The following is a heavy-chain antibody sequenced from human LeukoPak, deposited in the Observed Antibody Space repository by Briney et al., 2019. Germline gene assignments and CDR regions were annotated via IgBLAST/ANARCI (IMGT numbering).Heavy chain of an antibody. CDR3: ARVYCSSTSCYFDY. V-gene: IGHV7-4-1*02. CDR2: INTNTGNP. CDR1: GCTFTSYA. D-gene: IGHD2-2*01. J-gene: IGHJ4*02. Sequence: GASVKVSCKASGCTFTSYAMNWVRQAPGQGLEWMGWINTNTGNPTYAQGFTGRFVFSLDTSVSTAYLQISSLKAEDTAVYYCARVYCSSTSCYFDYWGQGTLVTVSS.